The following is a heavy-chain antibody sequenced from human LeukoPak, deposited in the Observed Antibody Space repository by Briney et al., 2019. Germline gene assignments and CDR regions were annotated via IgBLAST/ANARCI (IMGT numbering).Heavy chain of an antibody. V-gene: IGHV4-38-2*02. CDR1: GYSIGSGHY. Sequence: SETLSLTCSVSGYSIGSGHYWGWIRQPPGKGMEWIGSMYQTGSSYYSPSLKSRVTISLDTSKNQISLKLTFVTAADTAFYFCARENVVAQGTFDYWGQGALVTVSS. J-gene: IGHJ4*02. CDR3: ARENVVAQGTFDY. D-gene: IGHD2-21*01. CDR2: MYQTGSS.